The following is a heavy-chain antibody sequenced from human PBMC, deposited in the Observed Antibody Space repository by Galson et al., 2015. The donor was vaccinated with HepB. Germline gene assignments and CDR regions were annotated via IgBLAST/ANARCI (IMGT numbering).Heavy chain of an antibody. V-gene: IGHV1-3*01. D-gene: IGHD6-19*01. CDR2: INAGNGNT. CDR3: ARWEQWGGWFAFDI. CDR1: GYTFTSYA. Sequence: SVKVSCKASGYTFTSYAMHWVRQAPGQRLEWMGWINAGNGNTKYSQKFQGRVTITRDTSASTAYMELSSLRSEDTAVYYCARWEQWGGWFAFDIWGQGTMVTVSS. J-gene: IGHJ3*02.